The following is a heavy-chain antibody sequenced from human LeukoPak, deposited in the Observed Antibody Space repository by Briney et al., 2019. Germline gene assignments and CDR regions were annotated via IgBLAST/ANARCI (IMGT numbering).Heavy chain of an antibody. CDR2: IYYSGST. CDR1: GGSISSYY. CDR3: ARDSHYDILTGSLDAFDI. V-gene: IGHV4-59*01. D-gene: IGHD3-9*01. J-gene: IGHJ3*02. Sequence: SETLSLTCTVSGGSISSYYWSWIRQPSGKGLEWIGYIYYSGSTNYNPSLKSRVTISVDTSKNQFSLKLSSVTAADTAVYYCARDSHYDILTGSLDAFDIWGQGTMVTVSS.